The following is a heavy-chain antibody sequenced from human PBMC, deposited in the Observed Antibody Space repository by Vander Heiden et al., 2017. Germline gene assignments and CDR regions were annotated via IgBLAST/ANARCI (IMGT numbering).Heavy chain of an antibody. Sequence: QVQLVESGGGVVQPGRSLRLSCAASGFTFTRYGMHWVRQAPGKGLEWVAVISYDGSKEYYADSVKGRFTISRDNSKNTLYLQMNSLRTEDTAVYYCAKEVGSDSGWYSFFDSWGQGTLVTVSS. CDR1: GFTFTRYG. V-gene: IGHV3-30*18. D-gene: IGHD6-19*01. J-gene: IGHJ4*02. CDR3: AKEVGSDSGWYSFFDS. CDR2: ISYDGSKE.